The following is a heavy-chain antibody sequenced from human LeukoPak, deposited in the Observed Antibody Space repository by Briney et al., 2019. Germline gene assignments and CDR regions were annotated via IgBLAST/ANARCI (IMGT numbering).Heavy chain of an antibody. V-gene: IGHV4-39*02. CDR1: GGSISSSSYY. D-gene: IGHD1-14*01. CDR2: IYYSGST. Sequence: SETLSLTCTVSGGSISSSSYYWGWIRQPPGKGLEWIGSIYYSGSTYYNPSLKSRVTISVDTSKNQFSLKLSSVTAADTAVYYCARENQGYDRWGQGALVTVSS. J-gene: IGHJ4*02. CDR3: ARENQGYDR.